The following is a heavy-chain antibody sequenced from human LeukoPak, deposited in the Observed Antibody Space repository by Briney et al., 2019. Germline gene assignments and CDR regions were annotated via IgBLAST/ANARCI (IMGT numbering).Heavy chain of an antibody. CDR2: IYYSGST. D-gene: IGHD3-22*01. Sequence: PSETLSLTCTVSGGSISSSSYYWGWIRQPPGKGLEWIGSIYYSGSTYYNPSLKSRVTISVDTSKNQFSLKLSSVTAADTAVYYCARMIVVGTSPSLFDYWGQGTLVTVSS. CDR1: GGSISSSSYY. CDR3: ARMIVVGTSPSLFDY. J-gene: IGHJ4*02. V-gene: IGHV4-39*07.